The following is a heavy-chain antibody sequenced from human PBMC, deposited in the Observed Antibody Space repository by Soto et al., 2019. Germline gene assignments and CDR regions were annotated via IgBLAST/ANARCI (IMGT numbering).Heavy chain of an antibody. CDR2: IKQDGSEK. J-gene: IGHJ1*01. V-gene: IGHV3-7*03. Sequence: GGSLRLSCAASGFTFSSYWMSWVRQAPGKGLEWVANIKQDGSEKYYVDSGKGRFTISRDNAKNSLYLQMNSLRAEDTAVYYCARDTQYSSSWYYFQHWGQGTLVTVSS. CDR3: ARDTQYSSSWYYFQH. CDR1: GFTFSSYW. D-gene: IGHD6-13*01.